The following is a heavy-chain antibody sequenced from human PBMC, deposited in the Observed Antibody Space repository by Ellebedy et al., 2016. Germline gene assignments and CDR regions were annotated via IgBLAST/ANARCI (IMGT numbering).Heavy chain of an antibody. CDR3: ARALYSYGYGNYLYMDV. Sequence: SVKVSCXAVGGTFSSYAISWVRQAPGQGLEWMGGIILISGTTSYAQKFQGRVTITAVESTRTVYMELRSLRSDDTAVYYCARALYSYGYGNYLYMDVWGEGTTVTIFS. J-gene: IGHJ6*03. V-gene: IGHV1-69*13. CDR1: GGTFSSYA. D-gene: IGHD5-18*01. CDR2: IILISGTT.